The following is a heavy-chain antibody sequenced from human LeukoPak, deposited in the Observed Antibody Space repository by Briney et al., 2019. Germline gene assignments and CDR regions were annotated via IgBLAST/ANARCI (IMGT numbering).Heavy chain of an antibody. D-gene: IGHD6-13*01. J-gene: IGHJ5*02. CDR3: AREFIEGSSWYGWFDP. CDR2: ISSSSTI. CDR1: GFTFSSYS. V-gene: IGHV3-48*01. Sequence: PGGSLRLPCAASGFTFSSYSMNWVRQAPGKGLEWVSYISSSSTIYYADSVKGRFIISRDNAKNSLYLQMNSLRAEDTAVYYCAREFIEGSSWYGWFDPWGQGTLVTVSS.